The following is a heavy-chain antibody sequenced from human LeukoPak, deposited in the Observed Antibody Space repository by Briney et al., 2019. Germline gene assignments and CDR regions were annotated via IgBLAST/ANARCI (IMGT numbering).Heavy chain of an antibody. CDR1: GYTFTSYY. CDR2: INPSGGST. V-gene: IGHV1-46*01. CDR3: ARDRYDLLTGYRNYYYYYMDV. Sequence: ASVKVSCKASGYTFTSYYMHWVRQAPGQGLEWMGIINPSGGSTSYAQKFQGRVTMTRDTSTSTVYMELSSLRSEDTAVYYCARDRYDLLTGYRNYYYYYMDVWGKGTTVTISS. D-gene: IGHD3-9*01. J-gene: IGHJ6*03.